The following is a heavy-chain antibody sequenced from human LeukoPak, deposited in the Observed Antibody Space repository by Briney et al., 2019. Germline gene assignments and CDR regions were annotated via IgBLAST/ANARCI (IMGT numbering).Heavy chain of an antibody. Sequence: GGSLRLSCAASGFTFSSYWMNWVRQAPGKGLEWVANIKQDGSGKYYVGSVKGRFTISRDNAKNSLYLQMNSLTAEDTAVYYCARDPDQIVGANFDYWGQGTLVTVSS. D-gene: IGHD1-26*01. CDR2: IKQDGSGK. CDR1: GFTFSSYW. V-gene: IGHV3-7*01. CDR3: ARDPDQIVGANFDY. J-gene: IGHJ4*02.